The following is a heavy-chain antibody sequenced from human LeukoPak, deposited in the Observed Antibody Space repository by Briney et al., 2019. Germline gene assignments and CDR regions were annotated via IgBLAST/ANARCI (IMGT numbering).Heavy chain of an antibody. Sequence: ASVKVSCKASGGTFSSYAISWVRQAPGQGLEWMGGIISIFGTANYAQKFQGRVTITADKSTSTAYMELSSLRSEDTAVYYCARAPVSTAYLHYYSMDVWGKGTMVTVSS. J-gene: IGHJ6*04. CDR1: GGTFSSYA. CDR3: ARAPVSTAYLHYYSMDV. D-gene: IGHD3-16*01. CDR2: IISIFGTA. V-gene: IGHV1-69*06.